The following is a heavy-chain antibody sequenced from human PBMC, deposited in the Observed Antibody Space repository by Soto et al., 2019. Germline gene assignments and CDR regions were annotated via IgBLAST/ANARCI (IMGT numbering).Heavy chain of an antibody. J-gene: IGHJ4*02. Sequence: QVQLVQSGAEVKKPGASVKVSCKASGYTFTGYYMHWVRQAPGQGLEWMGWINPNSGGTNYAQKFQGWVTMTRDTSISTAYMELSRLRSDDTAVYYCAREVLAYSSSWTEFDYWGQGTLVTVSS. V-gene: IGHV1-2*04. D-gene: IGHD6-13*01. CDR2: INPNSGGT. CDR3: AREVLAYSSSWTEFDY. CDR1: GYTFTGYY.